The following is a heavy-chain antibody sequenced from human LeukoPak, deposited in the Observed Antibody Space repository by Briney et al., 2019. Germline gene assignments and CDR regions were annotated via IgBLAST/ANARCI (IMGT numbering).Heavy chain of an antibody. Sequence: PGGSLRLSCAASGFTFSSYAMSWVRQAPGKGLEWVSAISGSGGSTYYADSVKGRFTISRDNSKNTLYLQMNSLRAEDTAVYYCAKSYCSSTRCYAHFDYWGQGTLVTVSS. CDR3: AKSYCSSTRCYAHFDY. CDR2: ISGSGGST. D-gene: IGHD2-2*01. V-gene: IGHV3-23*01. CDR1: GFTFSSYA. J-gene: IGHJ4*02.